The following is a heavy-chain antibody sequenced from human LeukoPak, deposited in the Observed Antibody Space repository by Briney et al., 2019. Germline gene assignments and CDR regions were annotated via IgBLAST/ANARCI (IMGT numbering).Heavy chain of an antibody. CDR1: GYTFTGYF. CDR3: ARVSEDYYFDY. D-gene: IGHD1-26*01. Sequence: GASVKVSCKASGYTFTGYFMHWVRQAPGQGPEWMGWINPNSGGTNYAQKFQGRVIMTRDTSISTAYMELSRLRSDDTAVYCCARVSEDYYFDYWGQGTLVTVSS. J-gene: IGHJ4*02. V-gene: IGHV1-2*02. CDR2: INPNSGGT.